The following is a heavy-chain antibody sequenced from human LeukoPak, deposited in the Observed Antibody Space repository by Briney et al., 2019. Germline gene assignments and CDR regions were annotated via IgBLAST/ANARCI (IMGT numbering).Heavy chain of an antibody. J-gene: IGHJ4*02. V-gene: IGHV3-23*01. D-gene: IGHD3-22*01. CDR3: AKSSRSGYSPDY. CDR1: GFTFSSYA. Sequence: GGSLRLSCAASGFTFSSYAMSWVRQAPGKGLEWVPAISGSGGSTYYADSVKGRFTISRDNSKNTLYLQMNGLRAEDTAVYYCAKSSRSGYSPDYWGQGTLVTVSS. CDR2: ISGSGGST.